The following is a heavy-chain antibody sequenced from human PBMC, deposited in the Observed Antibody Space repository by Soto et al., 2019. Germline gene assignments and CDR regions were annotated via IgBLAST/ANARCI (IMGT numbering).Heavy chain of an antibody. Sequence: SETLSLTCTVSGGSISSSSYYWGWIRQPPGKGLEWIGSIYYSGSTYYNPSLKSRDTISVDTSKNQFSLKLSSVTAADTAVYYCARIRITIFGVVTEPFDYWGQGTLVTVSS. CDR2: IYYSGST. CDR1: GGSISSSSYY. V-gene: IGHV4-39*01. CDR3: ARIRITIFGVVTEPFDY. D-gene: IGHD3-3*01. J-gene: IGHJ4*02.